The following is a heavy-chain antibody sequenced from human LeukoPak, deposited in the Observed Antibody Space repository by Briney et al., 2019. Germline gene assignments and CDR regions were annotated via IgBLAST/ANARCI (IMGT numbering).Heavy chain of an antibody. Sequence: PGGSLRLSCAASGFTFSDYYMSWIRQAPGKGLEWVSYISSSGRTISYADSVKGRFTISRDNAKNSLYLQMNSLRAEDTAVYYCARDVWEYCSASSCYVFDYWGQGTLVTVSS. CDR2: ISSSGRTI. CDR1: GFTFSDYY. D-gene: IGHD2-15*01. J-gene: IGHJ4*02. V-gene: IGHV3-11*01. CDR3: ARDVWEYCSASSCYVFDY.